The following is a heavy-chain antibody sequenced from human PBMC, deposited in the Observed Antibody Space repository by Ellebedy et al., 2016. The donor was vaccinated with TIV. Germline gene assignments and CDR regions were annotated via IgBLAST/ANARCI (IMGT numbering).Heavy chain of an antibody. CDR1: GGSISSSSYY. D-gene: IGHD6-13*01. Sequence: SETLSLTCTVSGGSISSSSYYWGWIRQPPGKGLEWIGSIYYSGSTYYNPSLKSRVTISVDTSKNQFSLKLSSVTAADTAVYYCVIAAGSDNWFDPWGQGTLVTVSS. CDR3: VIAAGSDNWFDP. CDR2: IYYSGST. J-gene: IGHJ5*02. V-gene: IGHV4-39*01.